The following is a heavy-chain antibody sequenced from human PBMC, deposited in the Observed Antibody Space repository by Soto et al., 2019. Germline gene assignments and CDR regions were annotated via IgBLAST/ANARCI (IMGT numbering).Heavy chain of an antibody. Sequence: QVTLKESGPVLMKPTETLTLTCTVSGFSLSNARMGVSWIRQPPGKALEWLAHIFSNDEKSYSTSLKSRLTLSKDTPKSQVVLTMPNLDRVDTPPYYCARLRGGDLGYFDYWGQGTLVTVPS. CDR3: ARLRGGDLGYFDY. V-gene: IGHV2-26*01. D-gene: IGHD2-21*02. J-gene: IGHJ4*02. CDR1: GFSLSNARMG. CDR2: IFSNDEK.